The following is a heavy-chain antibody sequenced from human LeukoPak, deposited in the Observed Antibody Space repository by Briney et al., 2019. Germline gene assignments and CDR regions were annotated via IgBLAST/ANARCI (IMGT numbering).Heavy chain of an antibody. Sequence: ASVKVSCKASGYTFTGYYMHWVRQAPGQGLEWMGWINPNSGGTNYAQKFQGRVTMTRDTSISTAYMELSSLRSEDTAVYYCARGGIAAAGMRWFDPWGQGTLVTVSS. D-gene: IGHD6-13*01. CDR2: INPNSGGT. CDR1: GYTFTGYY. J-gene: IGHJ5*02. CDR3: ARGGIAAAGMRWFDP. V-gene: IGHV1-2*02.